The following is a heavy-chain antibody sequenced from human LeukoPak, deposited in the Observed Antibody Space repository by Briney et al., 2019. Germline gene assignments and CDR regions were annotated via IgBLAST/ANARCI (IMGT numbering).Heavy chain of an antibody. V-gene: IGHV4-34*01. CDR2: INHSGST. J-gene: IGHJ4*02. Sequence: PSETLSLTCAVYGGSFSGYYWSWIRQPPGKGLEWIGEINHSGSTNYNPSLKSRVTISVDTSKNQFSLKLSSVTAADTAVYYCARNYFDVLTGYSPPDYWGQGTLVTVSS. CDR3: ARNYFDVLTGYSPPDY. CDR1: GGSFSGYY. D-gene: IGHD3-9*01.